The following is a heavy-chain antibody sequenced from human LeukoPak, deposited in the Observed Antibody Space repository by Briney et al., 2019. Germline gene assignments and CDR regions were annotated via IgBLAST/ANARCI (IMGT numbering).Heavy chain of an antibody. CDR3: AISYYDFWSGYYYFDY. Sequence: GASVKVSCKASGYTFTSYGISWVRQAPGQGLEWMGGIIPIFGTANYAQKFQGRVTITADESTSTAYMELSSLRSEDTAVYYCAISYYDFWSGYYYFDYWGQGTLVTVSS. V-gene: IGHV1-69*13. D-gene: IGHD3-3*01. CDR1: GYTFTSYG. CDR2: IIPIFGTA. J-gene: IGHJ4*02.